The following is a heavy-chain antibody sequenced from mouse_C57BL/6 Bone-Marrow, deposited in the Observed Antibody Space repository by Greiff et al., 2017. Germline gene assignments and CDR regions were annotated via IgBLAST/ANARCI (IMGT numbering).Heavy chain of an antibody. Sequence: QVQLQQPGAELVKPGASVKVSCKASGYTFTSYWMHWVKQRPGQGLEWIGRIHHSDSDTNYNQKFKGKATLTVDKSSSTAYIQLSSLTAEASAVYYCAIFPMDYWGQGTSVTVSS. CDR1: GYTFTSYW. CDR2: IHHSDSDT. V-gene: IGHV1-74*01. CDR3: AIFPMDY. J-gene: IGHJ4*01.